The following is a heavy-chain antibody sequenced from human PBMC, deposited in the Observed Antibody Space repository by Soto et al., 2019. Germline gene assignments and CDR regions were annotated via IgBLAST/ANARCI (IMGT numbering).Heavy chain of an antibody. CDR2: IYYSGST. CDR3: ARVPKADGSGSYPIRNWFDP. D-gene: IGHD3-10*01. CDR1: GGSISSGGYY. V-gene: IGHV4-31*03. Sequence: QVQLQESGPGLVKPSQTLSLTCTVSGGSISSGGYYWSWIRQHPGKGLEWIGYIYYSGSTYYNPSLKSRVTISVDTSKNQFSLKLSSVTAADTAVYYCARVPKADGSGSYPIRNWFDPWGQGTLVTVSS. J-gene: IGHJ5*02.